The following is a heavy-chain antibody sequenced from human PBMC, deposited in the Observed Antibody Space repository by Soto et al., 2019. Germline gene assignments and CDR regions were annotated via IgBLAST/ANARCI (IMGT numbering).Heavy chain of an antibody. CDR2: MFHSGGA. Sequence: SSETLSLTCVVSDGSISTYDWWTWVHQPPGKGLEWIGKMFHSGGADYSPSLKSRVTISADSSKNHFSLRLTAVTAADTAVYYCATGNVDSMLEYWGQGTQVTVSS. D-gene: IGHD3-3*01. V-gene: IGHV4-4*02. J-gene: IGHJ4*02. CDR1: DGSISTYDW. CDR3: ATGNVDSMLEY.